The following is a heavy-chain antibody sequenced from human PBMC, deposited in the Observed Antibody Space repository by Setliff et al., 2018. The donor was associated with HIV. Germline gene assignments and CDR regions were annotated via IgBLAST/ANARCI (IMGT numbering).Heavy chain of an antibody. D-gene: IGHD5-18*01. J-gene: IGHJ3*02. CDR2: INPKSDGT. CDR3: ARDKGYAFDI. CDR1: GYSFTDYY. V-gene: IGHV1-2*04. Sequence: ASVKVSCKASGYSFTDYYIHWVRQAPGQGLEWMGWINPKSDGTNYAQKFQGWITMTRDTSISTAYMELSRLRSDDTAVYYCARDKGYAFDIWGQGTMVTVSS.